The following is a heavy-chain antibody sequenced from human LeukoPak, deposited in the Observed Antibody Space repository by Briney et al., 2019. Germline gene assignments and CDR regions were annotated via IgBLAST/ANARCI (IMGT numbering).Heavy chain of an antibody. CDR1: GFTFNRNW. CDR3: ASGPHYGDFVDFLDH. D-gene: IGHD4-17*01. J-gene: IGHJ4*02. V-gene: IGHV3-7*01. CDR2: IKQEGSEK. Sequence: PGGSLRLSCAAAGFTFNRNWMSWVRQAPGRGREGVANIKQEGSEKYYMDSVKGRFTISRDDAKNSVYLQMNSLRAEDTAVYYCASGPHYGDFVDFLDHWGQGALVTVSS.